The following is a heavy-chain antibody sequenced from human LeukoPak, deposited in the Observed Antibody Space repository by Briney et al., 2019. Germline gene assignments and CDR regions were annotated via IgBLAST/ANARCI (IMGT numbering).Heavy chain of an antibody. D-gene: IGHD6-13*01. CDR1: GFTFSSYG. Sequence: GGSLRLSCAASGFTFSSYGMHWVRQAPGKGLEWVAVISHDGGNEYYADSVKGRFTISRDNSKNTLHLQMNSLRAEDTAVYYCASSAQGGDLAAAGTFDYWGQGTLVTVSS. J-gene: IGHJ4*02. CDR3: ASSAQGGDLAAAGTFDY. CDR2: ISHDGGNE. V-gene: IGHV3-30*03.